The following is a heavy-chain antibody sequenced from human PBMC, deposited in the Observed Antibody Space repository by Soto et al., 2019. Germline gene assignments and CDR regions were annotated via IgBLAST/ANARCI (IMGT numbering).Heavy chain of an antibody. CDR2: IIPIFGTA. D-gene: IGHD2-2*01. J-gene: IGHJ6*02. CDR3: ARGNCSSTSCYLSDYYYYYGMDV. V-gene: IGHV1-69*13. CDR1: GGTFSSYA. Sequence: SVKVSCKASGGTFSSYAISWVRQAPGQGLEWMGGIIPIFGTANCAQKFQGRVTITADESTSTAYMELSSLRSEDTAVYYCARGNCSSTSCYLSDYYYYYGMDVWGQGTTVTVSS.